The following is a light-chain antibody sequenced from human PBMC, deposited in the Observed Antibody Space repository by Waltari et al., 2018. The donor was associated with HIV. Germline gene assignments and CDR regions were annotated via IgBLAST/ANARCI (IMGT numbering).Light chain of an antibody. V-gene: IGLV5-45*01. J-gene: IGLJ3*02. CDR2: YKSHSDR. Sequence: QAVLTQPASLSASPGTSASLTCSLRRGLDVDTYRTYWYQQTPGSPPQYLLKYKSHSDRQPGSGVPSRCSGSKDASANAGILLISGLQSEDEADYYCVIWHSSAWVFGGGTKLTVL. CDR3: VIWHSSAWV. CDR1: RGLDVDTYR.